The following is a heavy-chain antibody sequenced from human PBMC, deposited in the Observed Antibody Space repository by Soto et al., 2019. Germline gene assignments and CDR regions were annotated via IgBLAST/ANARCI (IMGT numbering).Heavy chain of an antibody. CDR3: ARDGYGSGSYYNYGMDV. V-gene: IGHV3-21*01. Sequence: GGSLRLSCAASGFTFSSYSMNWVRQAPGKGLEWVSSISSSSSYIYYADSVKGRFTISRDNAKNSLYLQMNSLRAEDTAVYYCARDGYGSGSYYNYGMDVWGQGTTDTVS. CDR2: ISSSSSYI. J-gene: IGHJ6*02. D-gene: IGHD3-10*01. CDR1: GFTFSSYS.